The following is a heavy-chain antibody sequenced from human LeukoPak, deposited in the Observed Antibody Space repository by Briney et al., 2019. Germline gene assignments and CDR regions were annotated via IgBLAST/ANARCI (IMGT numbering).Heavy chain of an antibody. Sequence: GGSPRLSCAASGFTFSSYSMNWVRQAPGKGLEWVSSISSSSSYIYYADSVKGRFTISRDNAKNSLYLQMNSLRAENTAVYYCARFLTDCSLRGSTSCQDWFDPWGQGTLVTVSS. CDR3: ARFLTDCSLRGSTSCQDWFDP. CDR2: ISSSSSYI. D-gene: IGHD2-2*01. V-gene: IGHV3-21*01. CDR1: GFTFSSYS. J-gene: IGHJ5*02.